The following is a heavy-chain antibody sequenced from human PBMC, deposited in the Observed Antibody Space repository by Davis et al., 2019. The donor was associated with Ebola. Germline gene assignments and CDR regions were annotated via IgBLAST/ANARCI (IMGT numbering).Heavy chain of an antibody. D-gene: IGHD3-3*02. CDR3: TAEAGISF. J-gene: IGHJ4*02. V-gene: IGHV3-15*01. CDR1: GFTSSNAW. CDR2: IKSKVEGGTT. Sequence: PGGSLRLSCAVSGFTSSNAWMRWVRQAPGKGLEGVGRIKSKVEGGTTDYAAPVKGRFTISSDDSKNTLYLQMNSLKTEDTAVYYCTAEAGISFWGQGTLVTVSS.